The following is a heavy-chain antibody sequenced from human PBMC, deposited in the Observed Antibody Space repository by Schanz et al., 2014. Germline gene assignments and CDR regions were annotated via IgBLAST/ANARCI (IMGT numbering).Heavy chain of an antibody. D-gene: IGHD3-9*01. J-gene: IGHJ4*02. Sequence: QVQLVESGGGVVQPGRSLRLSCATSGLNFDYYGMNWVRQAPGKGLEWVAVIRYDGRNKNFVESVKGRFTISRDNSKNTLYLQMNSLSAEDTAVYYCAKRNHDMQSLPLDYWGQGTLVIVSS. V-gene: IGHV3-33*06. CDR1: GLNFDYYG. CDR3: AKRNHDMQSLPLDY. CDR2: IRYDGRNK.